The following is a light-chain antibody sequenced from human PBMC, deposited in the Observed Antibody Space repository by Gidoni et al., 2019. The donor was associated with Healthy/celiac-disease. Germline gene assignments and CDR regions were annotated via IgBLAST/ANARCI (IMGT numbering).Light chain of an antibody. CDR1: QSVLHSSNNKNY. Sequence: DIVMTQSPDSLAVSLGERATINCKSSQSVLHSSNNKNYLAWYQQKLGQPPKLLIYWASTRESGVPDRFSGSGSGTEFTLTISSLQAEDVTVYYCQQYYSTPYTFGQGTKLEIK. J-gene: IGKJ2*01. CDR3: QQYYSTPYT. CDR2: WAS. V-gene: IGKV4-1*01.